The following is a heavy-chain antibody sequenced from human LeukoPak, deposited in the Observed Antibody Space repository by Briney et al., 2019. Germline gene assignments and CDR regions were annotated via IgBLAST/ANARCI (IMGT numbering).Heavy chain of an antibody. CDR1: GFTFSNYG. V-gene: IGHV3-30*02. Sequence: GGSLRLSCAASGFTFSNYGLHWVRPAPGKGLEWVAFIRYDGSNKYCADSVKGRFTVSRDNTKNTLYLQMNSLRAEDTAAYYCAKEKNDYSDYSHMDVWGKGTTVTVSS. D-gene: IGHD4-11*01. CDR3: AKEKNDYSDYSHMDV. CDR2: IRYDGSNK. J-gene: IGHJ6*03.